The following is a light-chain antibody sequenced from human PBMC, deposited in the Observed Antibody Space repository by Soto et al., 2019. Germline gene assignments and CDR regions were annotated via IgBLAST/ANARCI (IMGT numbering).Light chain of an antibody. J-gene: IGLJ1*01. V-gene: IGLV2-14*01. CDR3: GSYSSSSAPFV. CDR1: SSDGGGYNY. CDR2: EVS. Sequence: QSALTQPASVSGSPGQSITISCTGTSSDGGGYNYVSWYQQHPGKVPKLMIYEVSKRPSGVSNRFSGSKSGNTASLTISGLQAEDEADYYCGSYSSSSAPFVFGTGTKVTVL.